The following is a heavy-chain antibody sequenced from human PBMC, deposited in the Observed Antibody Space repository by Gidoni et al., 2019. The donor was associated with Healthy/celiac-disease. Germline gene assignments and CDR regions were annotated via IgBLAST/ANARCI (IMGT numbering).Heavy chain of an antibody. D-gene: IGHD2-2*01. CDR1: GITFGDYA. V-gene: IGHV3-49*04. CDR3: TRGGYQLLFSY. J-gene: IGHJ4*02. CDR2: IRSKAYGGTT. Sequence: EVQLVESWGGLVHAGRALRLSCTASGITFGDYAMSWVRQAPGKGLEWVGFIRSKAYGGTTEYAASVKGRFTISRDDSKSIANLQMNSLKTEDTAVYYCTRGGYQLLFSYWGQGTLVTVSS.